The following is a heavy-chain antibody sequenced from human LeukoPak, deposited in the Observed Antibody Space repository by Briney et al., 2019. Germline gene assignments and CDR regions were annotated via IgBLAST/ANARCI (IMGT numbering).Heavy chain of an antibody. Sequence: GGSLRLSCAASGFTFSHHYMHWVRQAPGEGLVWVSYISSDGTLTGYADSVKGRFTISRDNAKNSLYLQMNSLRAEDTAVYYCARDHKGDGYKIGAFDVWGQGTMVTVSS. J-gene: IGHJ3*01. V-gene: IGHV3-74*01. CDR3: ARDHKGDGYKIGAFDV. CDR1: GFTFSHHY. CDR2: ISSDGTLT. D-gene: IGHD5-24*01.